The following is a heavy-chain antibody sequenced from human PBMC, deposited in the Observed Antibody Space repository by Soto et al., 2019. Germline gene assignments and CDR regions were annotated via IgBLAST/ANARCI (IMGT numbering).Heavy chain of an antibody. V-gene: IGHV1-18*01. CDR3: AREGGGRGGEHDY. J-gene: IGHJ4*02. CDR2: TSGYKGNT. Sequence: QVQLVQSGVEVKKPGASVKVSCKASGYTFTSYGISWVRQAPGQGLEWMGWTSGYKGNTNYAQKFQGRVTGTTSPTTSKAFMEPRGLGSGDGAVYYCAREGGGRGGEHDYWGQGTLVTVSS. CDR1: GYTFTSYG. D-gene: IGHD3-16*01.